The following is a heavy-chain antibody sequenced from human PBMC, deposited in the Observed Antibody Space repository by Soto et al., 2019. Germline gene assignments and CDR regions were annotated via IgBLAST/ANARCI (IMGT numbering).Heavy chain of an antibody. J-gene: IGHJ4*02. V-gene: IGHV3-15*07. CDR1: GFTFSNAW. CDR3: TTDRWQQLDDTNDY. Sequence: PGGSLRLSCAASGFTFSNAWMNWVRQAPGKGLEWVGRIKSKTDGGTTDYAAPVKGRFTISRDDSKNTLYLQMNSLKTEDTAVYYCTTDRWQQLDDTNDYWGQGTLVTVSS. D-gene: IGHD6-13*01. CDR2: IKSKTDGGTT.